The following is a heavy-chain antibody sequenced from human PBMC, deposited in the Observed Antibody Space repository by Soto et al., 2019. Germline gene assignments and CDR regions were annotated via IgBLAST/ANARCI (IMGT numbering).Heavy chain of an antibody. Sequence: ETLSITCTVSVGSITSSYWSWIRRPPGKGLEWIAYIYDTGISGYTPSTSYNPSLKSRVTMSVDTSKSQFSLKLTSVTAADTAVYYCARGEDAFFYYGLDVWGQGITVTVSS. V-gene: IGHV4-59*01. CDR2: IYDTGISGYTPST. CDR1: VGSITSSY. CDR3: ARGEDAFFYYGLDV. J-gene: IGHJ6*02.